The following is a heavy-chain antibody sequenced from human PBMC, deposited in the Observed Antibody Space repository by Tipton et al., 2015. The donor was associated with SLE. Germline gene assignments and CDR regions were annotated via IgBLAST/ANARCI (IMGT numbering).Heavy chain of an antibody. CDR2: IRSKAYGGTT. D-gene: IGHD1-26*01. Sequence: SLRLSCTASGFTFGDYAMSWVRQAPGKGLEWVGFIRSKAYGGTTEYAASVKGRFTISRDDSKSIAYLQMNSLKTEDTAVYYCARTNSGSYSDAFDIWGQGTMVTVSS. CDR1: GFTFGDYA. V-gene: IGHV3-49*04. CDR3: ARTNSGSYSDAFDI. J-gene: IGHJ3*02.